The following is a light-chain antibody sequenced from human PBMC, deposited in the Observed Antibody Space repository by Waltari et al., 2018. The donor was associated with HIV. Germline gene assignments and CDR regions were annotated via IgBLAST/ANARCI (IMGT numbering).Light chain of an antibody. CDR2: DNV. Sequence: YVLTQPPSVSVAPGEMARLTCGGNNIGNKGVHWYQLKSGQAPLLVIFDNVDRPSRITERFSGSISGFPATLAISRVEPGDEAVYYCQVWDRPSDQWVFGGGTTLIV. CDR3: QVWDRPSDQWV. CDR1: NIGNKG. J-gene: IGLJ3*02. V-gene: IGLV3-21*01.